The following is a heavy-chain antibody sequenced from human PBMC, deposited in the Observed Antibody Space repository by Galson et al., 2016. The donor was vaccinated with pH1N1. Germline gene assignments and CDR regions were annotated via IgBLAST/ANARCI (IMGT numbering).Heavy chain of an antibody. V-gene: IGHV3-7*01. CDR3: AYRNSLDS. J-gene: IGHJ4*02. CDR2: IKYDGSEK. Sequence: SLRLSCAAPGFTFSGFWLSWVRQTPGKGLEWVANIKYDGSEKYYVDSVKDRFTISRDNAQNSLYLQMNSLRAEDTAVYYCAYRNSLDSWGQGTLVTVSS. D-gene: IGHD1-14*01. CDR1: GFTFSGFW.